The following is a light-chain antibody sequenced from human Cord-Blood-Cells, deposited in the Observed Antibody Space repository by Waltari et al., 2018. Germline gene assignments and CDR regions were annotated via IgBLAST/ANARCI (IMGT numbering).Light chain of an antibody. CDR2: AAS. Sequence: DLQMTPSPSSMSASVGDRVTITTRASQSISSYLNWYQQQPGKVPKPLVYAASSLQSGVPSRFSGSGSGTDFTRTISSLQSEDFATYYCQQSYSTPYTCGQGTKLEIK. CDR1: QSISSY. V-gene: IGKV1-39*01. CDR3: QQSYSTPYT. J-gene: IGKJ2*01.